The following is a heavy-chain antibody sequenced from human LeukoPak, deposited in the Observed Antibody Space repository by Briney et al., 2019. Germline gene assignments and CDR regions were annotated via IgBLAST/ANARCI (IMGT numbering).Heavy chain of an antibody. D-gene: IGHD3-9*01. CDR2: IKQDGSEE. J-gene: IGHJ6*02. Sequence: GGSLRLSCAASGFTFSRYWMSWVRQAPGKGLEWVANIKQDGSEEYYVDSVKGRFTISRDNAKNSLYLQMNSLRAEDTAVYYCARDHYDILTVAYYYYGMDVWGQGTTVTVSS. V-gene: IGHV3-7*04. CDR3: ARDHYDILTVAYYYYGMDV. CDR1: GFTFSRYW.